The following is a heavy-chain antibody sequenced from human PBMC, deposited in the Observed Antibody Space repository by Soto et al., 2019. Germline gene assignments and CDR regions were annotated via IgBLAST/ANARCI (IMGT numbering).Heavy chain of an antibody. CDR2: IYYSGST. J-gene: IGHJ4*02. Sequence: SETLSLTCTVSGGSISSSSYYWGWIRQPPGKGLEWIGSIYYSGSTYYNPSLKSRVTISVDTSKNQFSLKLSSVTAADTAVYYCARVEGATGIGDFDYWGQGTLVTVSS. D-gene: IGHD3-10*01. CDR1: GGSISSSSYY. V-gene: IGHV4-39*07. CDR3: ARVEGATGIGDFDY.